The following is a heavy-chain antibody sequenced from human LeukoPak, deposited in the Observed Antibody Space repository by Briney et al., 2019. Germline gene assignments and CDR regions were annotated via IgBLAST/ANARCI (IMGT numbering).Heavy chain of an antibody. CDR3: ALGYDILTGRFDY. D-gene: IGHD3-9*01. Sequence: GGSLRLSCAASGFTFSSYSMNWVRQAPGKGPELVSSISSSSSHRYYADSVKGRFTISRDNAKNSLYLQMNSLRAEDTAVYYCALGYDILTGRFDYWGQGTLVTVSS. J-gene: IGHJ4*02. CDR1: GFTFSSYS. V-gene: IGHV3-21*01. CDR2: ISSSSSHR.